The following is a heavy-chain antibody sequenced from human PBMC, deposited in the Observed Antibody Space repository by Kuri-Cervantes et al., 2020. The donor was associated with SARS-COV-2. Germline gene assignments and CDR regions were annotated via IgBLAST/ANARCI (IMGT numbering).Heavy chain of an antibody. CDR1: GYIFTDYY. V-gene: IGHV1-2*04. Sequence: ASVKVSCKASGYIFTDYYIHWVRQAPGQGLEWMGWINPNTGGTNYAQKFQGWVTMTRDTSISTAYMELSRLRSDDTAVYYCARASVRGIIITYHSYGMDVWGQGTTVTVSS. CDR3: ARASVRGIIITYHSYGMDV. D-gene: IGHD3-10*01. J-gene: IGHJ6*02. CDR2: INPNTGGT.